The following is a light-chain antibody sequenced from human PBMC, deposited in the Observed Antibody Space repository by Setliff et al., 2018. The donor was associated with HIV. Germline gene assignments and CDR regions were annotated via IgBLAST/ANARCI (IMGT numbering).Light chain of an antibody. CDR1: NSDVGVYDY. CDR3: NSYTNKKTYV. CDR2: DVS. J-gene: IGLJ1*01. Sequence: QSALTQPASVSGSPGQSITTACTGTNSDVGVYDYVSWYQQYPGKAPKLIIYDVSNRPSGVSNRFSGSKSDITASLTISGLQTEDEADYYCNSYTNKKTYVFGTGTKVTVL. V-gene: IGLV2-14*01.